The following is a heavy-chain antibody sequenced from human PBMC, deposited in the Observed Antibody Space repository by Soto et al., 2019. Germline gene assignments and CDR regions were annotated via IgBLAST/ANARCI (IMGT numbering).Heavy chain of an antibody. Sequence: VSEKASCKASGYTFTSYGISWVRQAPGQGLEWMGWISAYNGNTNYAQKLQGRVTMTTDTSTSTAYMELRSLRSDDTAVYYCARGLCDSGSYCSAFETWGQGTMGT. CDR3: ARGLCDSGSYCSAFET. CDR1: GYTFTSYG. V-gene: IGHV1-18*01. J-gene: IGHJ3*02. CDR2: ISAYNGNT. D-gene: IGHD1-26*01.